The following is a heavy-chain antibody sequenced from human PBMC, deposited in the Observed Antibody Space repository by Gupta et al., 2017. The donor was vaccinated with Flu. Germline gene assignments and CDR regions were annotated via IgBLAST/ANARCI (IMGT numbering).Heavy chain of an antibody. Sequence: EVQLLESGGGVVQPGELLSLSCVVSGLTFSDHAMIWVRQAPGKGLEWLSTVGGGGDRTYYADSVMGRFTISRDNSKNTIYLQMNSLTGDDTAVYYCAKDRSGNPAIDYWGQGALVTVSA. CDR1: GLTFSDHA. J-gene: IGHJ4*02. V-gene: IGHV3-23*01. CDR2: VGGGGDRT. D-gene: IGHD6-13*01. CDR3: AKDRSGNPAIDY.